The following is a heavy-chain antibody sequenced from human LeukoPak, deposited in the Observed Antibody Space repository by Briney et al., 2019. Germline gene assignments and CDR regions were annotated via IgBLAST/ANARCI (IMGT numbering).Heavy chain of an antibody. Sequence: SGGSLRLSCAASGFTFSSYSMNWVRQAPGKGLEWVSSISSSSSYIYYADSVKGRFTISRDNAKNSLYLQMNSLRAEDTAVYYCARDLASTVILYGMDVWGQGTTVTVSS. J-gene: IGHJ6*02. D-gene: IGHD4-17*01. CDR3: ARDLASTVILYGMDV. V-gene: IGHV3-21*01. CDR2: ISSSSSYI. CDR1: GFTFSSYS.